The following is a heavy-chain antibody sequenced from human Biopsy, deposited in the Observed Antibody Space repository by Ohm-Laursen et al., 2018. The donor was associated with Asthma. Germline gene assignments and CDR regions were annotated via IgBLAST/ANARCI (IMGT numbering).Heavy chain of an antibody. V-gene: IGHV1-69*01. CDR2: FIPIFDPT. D-gene: IGHD2-2*01. CDR3: ARGPEYVRSSGALDY. Sequence: SSVKVSCKASGGTFSSNSINWVRQAPGQGLEWMGWFIPIFDPTNYAQKFQGRVTISADDSTSTAYMELSSLSSEDTALYYCARGPEYVRSSGALDYWGQGTLVTVSS. CDR1: GGTFSSNS. J-gene: IGHJ4*02.